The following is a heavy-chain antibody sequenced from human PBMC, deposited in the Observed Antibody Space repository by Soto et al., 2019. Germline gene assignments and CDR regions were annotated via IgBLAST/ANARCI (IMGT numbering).Heavy chain of an antibody. CDR1: GFTFDDYA. Sequence: GGSLRLSCAASGFTFDDYAMHWVRQAPGKGLEWVSGISWNSGSIGYADSVKGRFTISRDNAKNSLYLQMNSLRAEDTALYYCAKDVAVAGPANYPSPFAYWGQRTLVTVSS. CDR2: ISWNSGSI. D-gene: IGHD6-19*01. CDR3: AKDVAVAGPANYPSPFAY. V-gene: IGHV3-9*01. J-gene: IGHJ4*02.